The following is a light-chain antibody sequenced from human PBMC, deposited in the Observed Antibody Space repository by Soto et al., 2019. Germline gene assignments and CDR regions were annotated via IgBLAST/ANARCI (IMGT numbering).Light chain of an antibody. J-gene: IGLJ3*02. CDR1: SSDVGSYNL. CDR2: EVS. Sequence: QSASVSGSPGQSITISCTGTSSDVGSYNLVSWYQQHPGKAPKLMIYEVSKRPSGVSNRFSGSKSGNTASLTISGLQAEDEADYYCCSYAGSSTPLVFGGGTKVTVL. CDR3: CSYAGSSTPLV. V-gene: IGLV2-23*02.